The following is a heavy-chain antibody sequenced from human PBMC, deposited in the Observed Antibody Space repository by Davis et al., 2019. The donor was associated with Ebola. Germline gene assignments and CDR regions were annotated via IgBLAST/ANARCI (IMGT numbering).Heavy chain of an antibody. CDR1: GGSISSSSYY. J-gene: IGHJ4*02. V-gene: IGHV4-39*01. CDR3: AIEHSSSGGQFDY. CDR2: IYYSGST. D-gene: IGHD6-6*01. Sequence: PSETLSLTCTVSGGSISSSSYYWGWIRQPPGKGLEWIGSIYYSGSTYYNPSLKSRVTISVDTSKNQFSLKLSSVTAAGTAVYYCAIEHSSSGGQFDYWGQGTLVTVSS.